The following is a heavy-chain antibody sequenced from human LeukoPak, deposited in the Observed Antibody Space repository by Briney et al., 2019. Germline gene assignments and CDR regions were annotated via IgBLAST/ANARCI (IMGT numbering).Heavy chain of an antibody. Sequence: PGGSLRLSCAASGVIFSTNYMSWVRQAPGKGLEWVSLIYSEGSTYYADSVKGRFTISRDHSKNTLYLQMNSLRAGDTAVYFCARKIAGTTGPFDYWGQGTLVTVSS. CDR2: IYSEGST. CDR3: ARKIAGTTGPFDY. V-gene: IGHV3-66*01. J-gene: IGHJ4*02. D-gene: IGHD1-1*01. CDR1: GVIFSTNY.